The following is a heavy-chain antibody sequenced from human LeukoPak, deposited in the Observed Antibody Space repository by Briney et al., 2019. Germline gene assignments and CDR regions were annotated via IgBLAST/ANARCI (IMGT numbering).Heavy chain of an antibody. D-gene: IGHD2-2*01. V-gene: IGHV3-30*03. CDR3: ARDAYCSSTSCYLDV. J-gene: IGHJ6*03. CDR2: VSYDGSEK. CDR1: GVTFSSYG. Sequence: GGSLRLSCAASGVTFSSYGIHWVGQAPGEGLEWVAVVSYDGSEKYYADSVKGRLTISRDKSKNTVSLQMNSLRAEDTAVYYCARDAYCSSTSCYLDVWGKGTTVTVSS.